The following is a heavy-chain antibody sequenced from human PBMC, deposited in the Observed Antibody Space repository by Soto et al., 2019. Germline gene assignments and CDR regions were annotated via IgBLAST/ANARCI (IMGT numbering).Heavy chain of an antibody. CDR2: ISGSGDKT. J-gene: IGHJ4*02. Sequence: EVHLLESGGDLVLPGGSLRLSCADSGFAFNDFAMNWVRQAPGKGPEWLSTISGSGDKTFHSDSVKGRFNISRDNSNNKMFLQMNSLRAEDTAIYYCAKGASHAPFEKWGRGTLVTVSS. CDR3: AKGASHAPFEK. V-gene: IGHV3-23*01. CDR1: GFAFNDFA.